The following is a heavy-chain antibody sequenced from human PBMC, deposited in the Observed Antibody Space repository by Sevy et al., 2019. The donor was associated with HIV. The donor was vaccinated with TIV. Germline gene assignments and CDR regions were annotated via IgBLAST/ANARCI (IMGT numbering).Heavy chain of an antibody. D-gene: IGHD2-2*01. Sequence: SETLSLSCAVYGGSFSSNFWSWIRQPPGKGLEWIGEINHSGSTNYNPSLKSRVTISLDTSKNQFSLNLSSVTAADTAVYYCARGTRGDAFDIWGLGTMVTVSS. CDR1: GGSFSSNF. CDR2: INHSGST. V-gene: IGHV4-34*01. J-gene: IGHJ3*02. CDR3: ARGTRGDAFDI.